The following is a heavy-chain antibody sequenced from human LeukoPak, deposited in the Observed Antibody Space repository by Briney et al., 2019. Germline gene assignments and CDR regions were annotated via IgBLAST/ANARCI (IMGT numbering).Heavy chain of an antibody. CDR3: ARLHGARYCSGGSCHDY. V-gene: IGHV4-59*05. CDR1: GGSISSYY. J-gene: IGHJ4*02. Sequence: PSETLSLTCTVSGGSISSYYWSWIRQPPGKGLEWIGSIYYSGSTYYNPSLKSRVTISVDTSKNQFSLKLSSVTAADTAVYYCARLHGARYCSGGSCHDYWGQGALVTVSS. CDR2: IYYSGST. D-gene: IGHD2-15*01.